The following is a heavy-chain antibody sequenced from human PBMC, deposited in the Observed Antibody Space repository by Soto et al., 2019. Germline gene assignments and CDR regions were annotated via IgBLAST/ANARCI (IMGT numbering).Heavy chain of an antibody. V-gene: IGHV1-3*01. J-gene: IGHJ5*02. CDR1: GYTFSSYP. CDR2: ITAGNGNT. Sequence: ASVKVSCKASGYTFSSYPMHWVRQAPGQRLEWMGWITAGNGNTKYSQKFQGRVTITRDTSASTVYMELNSLTSEDTAVYYCARTAGPTPFDPWGQGTPVTVSS. D-gene: IGHD6-19*01. CDR3: ARTAGPTPFDP.